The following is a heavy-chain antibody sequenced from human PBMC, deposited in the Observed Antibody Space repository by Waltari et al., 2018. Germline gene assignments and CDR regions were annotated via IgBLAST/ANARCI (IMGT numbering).Heavy chain of an antibody. J-gene: IGHJ4*02. V-gene: IGHV4-59*01. CDR3: ARGRTGDIYFDY. D-gene: IGHD7-27*01. CDR2: IYYSGST. CDR1: GGSISSYY. Sequence: QVQLQESGPGLVKPSEPLSLTCTVSGGSISSYYWSWIRQPPGKGLEWIGYIYYSGSTNYNPSLKSRVTISVDTSKNQFSLKLSSVTAADTAVYYCARGRTGDIYFDYWGQGTLVTVSS.